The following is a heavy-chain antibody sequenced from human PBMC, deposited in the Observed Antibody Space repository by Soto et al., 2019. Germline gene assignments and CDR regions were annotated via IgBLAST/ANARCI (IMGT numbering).Heavy chain of an antibody. V-gene: IGHV3-7*01. CDR1: GFTFSSYW. D-gene: IGHD6-13*01. CDR3: AREQLQVVIPDY. CDR2: IKQDGSEK. Sequence: EVQLVESGGGLVQPGGSLRLSCAASGFTFSSYWMNWVRQAPGKGLEWVANIKQDGSEKYYVDSVKGRFTISRDNTKNSLYLQINSLRAEDTAVYYCAREQLQVVIPDYWGQGTLVTVSS. J-gene: IGHJ4*02.